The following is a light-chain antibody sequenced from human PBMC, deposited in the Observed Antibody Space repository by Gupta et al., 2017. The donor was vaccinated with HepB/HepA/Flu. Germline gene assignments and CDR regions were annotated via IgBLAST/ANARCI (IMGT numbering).Light chain of an antibody. CDR3: QQYGSSSCS. CDR1: QTVSGSY. Sequence: EIVLTQFPRTLSLSAGERATLSCRASQTVSGSYLAWYQHKPGHAPRLLIYGTSSRATGISDRFSGSGSGTDFTLSITRLEPEDFAVYYCQQYGSSSCSFGQGTKLEIK. CDR2: GTS. J-gene: IGKJ2*04. V-gene: IGKV3-20*01.